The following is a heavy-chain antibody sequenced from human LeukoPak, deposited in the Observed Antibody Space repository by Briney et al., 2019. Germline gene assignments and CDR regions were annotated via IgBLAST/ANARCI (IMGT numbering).Heavy chain of an antibody. V-gene: IGHV3-48*01. D-gene: IGHD2-15*01. Sequence: HPGGSLRLSCAASGFTFCRDSMNWVRQAPGKGLEWISYISRDSGIIYYADSVRGRFTASRDNAKNSLYLQMHSLRAEDTAVYYCVRDNPECCGVVPANIDDFWGQGTLVTVSS. J-gene: IGHJ4*02. CDR1: GFTFCRDS. CDR2: ISRDSGII. CDR3: VRDNPECCGVVPANIDDF.